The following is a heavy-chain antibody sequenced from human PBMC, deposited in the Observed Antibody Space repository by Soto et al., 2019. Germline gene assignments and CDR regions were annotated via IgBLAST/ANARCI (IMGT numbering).Heavy chain of an antibody. J-gene: IGHJ4*02. CDR3: ARHYDSGGYYYRGLDY. V-gene: IGHV1-69*12. CDR2: IIPIFGTA. D-gene: IGHD3-22*01. CDR1: GGTFNSYA. Sequence: QVQLVQSGAEVKKPGSSVKVSCKASGGTFNSYAISWVRQAPGQGLEWMGGIIPIFGTADYAQKFQGRVTITAVESTSTAYMELSSLRSEDTAVYYCARHYDSGGYYYRGLDYWGKGTLGTVAA.